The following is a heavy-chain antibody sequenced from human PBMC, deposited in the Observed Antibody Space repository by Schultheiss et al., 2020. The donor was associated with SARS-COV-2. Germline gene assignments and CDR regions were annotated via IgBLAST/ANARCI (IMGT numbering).Heavy chain of an antibody. Sequence: SETLSLTCTVSGGSISSSSYYWSWIRQHPGKGLEWIGYIYYSGSTYYNPSLKSRVTISVDTSKNQFSLELSSVTAADTAVYYCARQRSSSSSYGMDVWGQGTAVTVSS. V-gene: IGHV4-31*03. CDR3: ARQRSSSSSYGMDV. D-gene: IGHD6-13*01. CDR1: GGSISSSSYY. CDR2: IYYSGST. J-gene: IGHJ6*02.